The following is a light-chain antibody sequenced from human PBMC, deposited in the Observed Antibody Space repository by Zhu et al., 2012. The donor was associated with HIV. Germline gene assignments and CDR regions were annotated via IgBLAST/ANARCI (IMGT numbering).Light chain of an antibody. J-gene: IGKJ2*01. CDR2: KAS. Sequence: DIQMTQSPSTLSASVGDRVTITCRASQSISSWLAWYQQKPGKAPNLLIYKASNLETGVPSRFSGSGSGTEFTLTISDLQPDDFATYSCQQYYTPSYNFGQGTKLQIK. CDR3: QQYYTPSYN. V-gene: IGKV1-5*03. CDR1: QSISSW.